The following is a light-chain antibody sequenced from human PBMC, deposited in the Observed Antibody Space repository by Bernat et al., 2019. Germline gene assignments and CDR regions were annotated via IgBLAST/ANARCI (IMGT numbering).Light chain of an antibody. J-gene: IGLJ3*02. CDR1: SSDVGGYNH. Sequence: QSALTQPRSVSGSPGQSVTISCTGTSSDVGGYNHVSWYQQHPGKAPKLMLYDVNKRPSGVPDRFSGSKSGNTASLAISGLQAEDEADYYCWSSTGNPNWVFGGGTKVTVL. CDR3: WSSTGNPNWV. V-gene: IGLV2-11*01. CDR2: DVN.